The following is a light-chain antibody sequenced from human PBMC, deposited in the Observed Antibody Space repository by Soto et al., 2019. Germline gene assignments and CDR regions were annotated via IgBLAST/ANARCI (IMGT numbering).Light chain of an antibody. CDR2: DVN. CDR3: SSYTSTYSLV. CDR1: IDDVGAYNY. Sequence: QSALTQPASVSGSPGQSITISCTGTIDDVGAYNYVSWYQQRPGSAPQLIMYDVNNRPSVASHRFSGSKSGHTAYLTISGLQSDDEANYHCSSYTSTYSLVFGTGTKLTVL. J-gene: IGLJ1*01. V-gene: IGLV2-14*03.